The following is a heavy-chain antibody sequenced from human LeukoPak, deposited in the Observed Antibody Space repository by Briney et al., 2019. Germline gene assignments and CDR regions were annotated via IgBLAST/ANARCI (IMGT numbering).Heavy chain of an antibody. D-gene: IGHD3-9*01. CDR2: ISGSGGST. V-gene: IGHV3-23*01. CDR1: GFTFSSYG. CDR3: ARGYYDILYYMDV. J-gene: IGHJ6*03. Sequence: PGGPLRLSCAASGFTFSSYGMSWVRQAPGKGLEWVSAISGSGGSTYYADSVKGRFTISRDNSKNTLYLQMNSLRAEDTAVYYCARGYYDILYYMDVWGKGTTVTISS.